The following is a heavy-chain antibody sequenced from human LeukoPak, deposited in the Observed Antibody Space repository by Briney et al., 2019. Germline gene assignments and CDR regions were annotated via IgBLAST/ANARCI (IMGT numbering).Heavy chain of an antibody. V-gene: IGHV5-51*01. J-gene: IGHJ4*01. CDR3: ARGDASMATGFNY. Sequence: KRGESLKISCQTSGFTFTNYWIGWVRQMPGKGLEWMGIIYPGDSDTKCSPSFRGQVTMSADKSTSTAYLQWGSLKASDTAMYFCARGDASMATGFNYWGQGTLVTVSS. CDR2: IYPGDSDT. CDR1: GFTFTNYW. D-gene: IGHD6-6*01.